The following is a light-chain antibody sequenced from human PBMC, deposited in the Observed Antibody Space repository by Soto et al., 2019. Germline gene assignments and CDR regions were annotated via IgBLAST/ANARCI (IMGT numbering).Light chain of an antibody. CDR3: MEGTHWWT. V-gene: IGKV2-30*01. Sequence: DVVMTQSPLSLPVTLGQPASISCRSSQSLVYSDGNTYLYWFLQRPGQPPRRLIYQVSNRDSGVPDRFRGSGSGTDFTLRISRVEDEDVWVYYCMEGTHWWTCGQGTKVEIK. J-gene: IGKJ1*01. CDR2: QVS. CDR1: QSLVYSDGNTY.